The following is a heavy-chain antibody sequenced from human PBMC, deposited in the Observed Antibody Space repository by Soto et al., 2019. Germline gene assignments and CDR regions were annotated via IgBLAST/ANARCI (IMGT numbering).Heavy chain of an antibody. CDR3: ARGSVLMVYAIRSYNWFDP. CDR2: IIPIFGTA. Sequence: ASVKVSCKASGGTFSSYAISWVRQAPGQGLEWMGGIIPIFGTANYAQKFQGRVTITADESTSTAYMELSSLRSEDTAVYYCARGSVLMVYAIRSYNWFDPWGQGTLVTVSS. J-gene: IGHJ5*02. D-gene: IGHD2-8*01. CDR1: GGTFSSYA. V-gene: IGHV1-69*13.